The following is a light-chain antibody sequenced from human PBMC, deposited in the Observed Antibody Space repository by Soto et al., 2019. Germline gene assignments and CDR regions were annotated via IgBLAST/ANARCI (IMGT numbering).Light chain of an antibody. Sequence: EIVMTQSPATLSVSPGERATLSCRASQSVSSNLAWYQQKPGQDPRLLIYGASTRATGIPARFRGSGSGTEFTLTIRGLQSEDFAVYYCQQYNSWPPWTFGQGTKVEIK. J-gene: IGKJ1*01. V-gene: IGKV3-15*01. CDR1: QSVSSN. CDR3: QQYNSWPPWT. CDR2: GAS.